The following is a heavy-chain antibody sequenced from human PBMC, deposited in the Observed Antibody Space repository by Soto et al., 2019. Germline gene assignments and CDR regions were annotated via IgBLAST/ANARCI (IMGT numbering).Heavy chain of an antibody. D-gene: IGHD3-9*01. CDR2: IIPIFGTA. CDR1: GGTFSSYA. J-gene: IGHJ6*02. V-gene: IGHV1-69*13. Sequence: SVKVSCKASGGTFSSYAISWVRQAPGQGLEWMGGIIPIFGTANYAQKFQGRVTITADESRSTAYMELSSLRSEDTAVYYCARVPLRYFDWLSINVYYYYGMDVWGQGTTVTVSS. CDR3: ARVPLRYFDWLSINVYYYYGMDV.